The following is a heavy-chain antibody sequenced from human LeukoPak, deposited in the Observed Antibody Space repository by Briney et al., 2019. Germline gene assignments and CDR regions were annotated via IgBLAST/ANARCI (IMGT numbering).Heavy chain of an antibody. J-gene: IGHJ6*02. CDR1: GFTFSSSA. CDR2: ISYDESNK. V-gene: IGHV3-30*18. D-gene: IGHD1-14*01. Sequence: PGRSLRLSCAASGFTFSSSAMHWVRQAPGKGLEWVAVISYDESNKYYADSVKGRFTISRDNSKNTLYLQMNSLRAEDTAVYYCAKDGKTYYYGMDVWGQGTTVTVSS. CDR3: AKDGKTYYYGMDV.